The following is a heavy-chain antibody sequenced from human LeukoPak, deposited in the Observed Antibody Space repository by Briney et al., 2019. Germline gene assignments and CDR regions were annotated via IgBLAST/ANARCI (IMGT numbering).Heavy chain of an antibody. Sequence: GASVKVSCKASGYTFTSYDINWVRQATGQGLEWMGWMNPNSGNTGYAQKFQGRVTMTRDTSISTAYMELSRLRSDDTAVYYCARVRRFGEDAFDIWGQGTMVTVSS. CDR2: MNPNSGNT. J-gene: IGHJ3*02. V-gene: IGHV1-8*02. CDR1: GYTFTSYD. D-gene: IGHD3-10*01. CDR3: ARVRRFGEDAFDI.